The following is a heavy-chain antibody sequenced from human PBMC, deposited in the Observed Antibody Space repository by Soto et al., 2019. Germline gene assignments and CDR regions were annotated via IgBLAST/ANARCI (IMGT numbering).Heavy chain of an antibody. CDR2: TYYRSKWYN. V-gene: IGHV6-1*01. J-gene: IGHJ5*02. CDR1: GDSVSTNGAA. Sequence: PSQTLSVTCAISGDSVSTNGAAWNWIRQSPSRGLEWLGRTYYRSKWYNDYAVSVKSRITINPDTSKSQFSLQLNSVTPEDTAVYYCARDKHDYFNRGIGFDTWGQGILVTVSS. CDR3: ARDKHDYFNRGIGFDT. D-gene: IGHD4-17*01.